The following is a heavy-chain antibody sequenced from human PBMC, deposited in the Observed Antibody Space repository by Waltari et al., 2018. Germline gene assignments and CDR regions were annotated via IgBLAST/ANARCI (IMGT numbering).Heavy chain of an antibody. J-gene: IGHJ4*02. D-gene: IGHD3-3*01. CDR1: GFTFSSYS. CDR3: ARGGYDFWSGPDY. V-gene: IGHV3-48*01. CDR2: ISSSSSTI. Sequence: EVQLVESGGGLVQPGGSLRLSCAASGFTFSSYSMNWVRQAPGKGLEWVSYISSSSSTIYYADSVKGRFTISRDNAKNSLYLQMNSLRAEDTAVYYCARGGYDFWSGPDYWGQGTLVTVSS.